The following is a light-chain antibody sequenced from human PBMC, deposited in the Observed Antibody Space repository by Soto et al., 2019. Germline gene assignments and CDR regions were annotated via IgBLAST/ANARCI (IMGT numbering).Light chain of an antibody. Sequence: DIQMTQSPSSLSASVGDRVTITCQASQDISNYLNWYQQKPGKAPKLLIFDASNVETGVPSRFSGSGSGTDFTFTISSLQPEDSATYYCQQYEDLPLTFGGGTKVGIK. V-gene: IGKV1-33*01. J-gene: IGKJ4*01. CDR1: QDISNY. CDR2: DAS. CDR3: QQYEDLPLT.